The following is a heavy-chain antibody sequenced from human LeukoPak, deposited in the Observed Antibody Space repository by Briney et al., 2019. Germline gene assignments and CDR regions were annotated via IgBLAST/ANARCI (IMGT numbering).Heavy chain of an antibody. CDR1: GYTFTGYY. J-gene: IGHJ3*02. D-gene: IGHD3-10*01. CDR3: ARMVRGGNAFDI. CDR2: INPNSGGT. V-gene: IGHV1-2*02. Sequence: ASVKVSCKASGYTFTGYYMHWVRQAPGQGLEWMGWINPNSGGTNYAQKFQGRVTTTRDTSISTAYMELSRLRSDDTAVYYCARMVRGGNAFDIWGQGTMVTVSS.